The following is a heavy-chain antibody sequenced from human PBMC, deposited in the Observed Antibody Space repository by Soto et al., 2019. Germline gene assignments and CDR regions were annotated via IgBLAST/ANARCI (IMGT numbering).Heavy chain of an antibody. J-gene: IGHJ3*02. CDR3: AHLIAVAGTCVAFDI. V-gene: IGHV2-5*02. CDR1: GFSLSTSGVG. CDR2: IYWDDDK. Sequence: TLSLTCTFSGFSLSTSGVGVGWIRQPPGKALEWLALIYWDDDKRYSPSLKSRLTITKDTSKNQVVLTMTNMDPVDTATYYCAHLIAVAGTCVAFDIWGQGTMVTVSS. D-gene: IGHD6-19*01.